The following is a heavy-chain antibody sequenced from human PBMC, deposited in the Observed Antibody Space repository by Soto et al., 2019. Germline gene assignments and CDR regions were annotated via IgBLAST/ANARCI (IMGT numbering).Heavy chain of an antibody. D-gene: IGHD2-15*01. CDR2: ISAYNGNT. J-gene: IGHJ4*02. CDR3: VVAAQPYYLDY. V-gene: IGHV1-18*01. CDR1: GYTFTSYG. Sequence: ASVKVSCKASGYTFTSYGISWVRQAPGQGLEWMGWISAYNGNTNYAQKLQGRVTMTTDTSTSTAYMELRSLRSDDTAVYYCVVAAQPYYLDYWGQGPLVTVSS.